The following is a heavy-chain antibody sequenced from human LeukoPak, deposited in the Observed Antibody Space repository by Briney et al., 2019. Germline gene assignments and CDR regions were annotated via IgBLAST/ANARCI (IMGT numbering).Heavy chain of an antibody. CDR3: ARDFRSGYSPQDYYYYYMDV. Sequence: GASVKVSCKASGYTFTSYYMHWVRQAPGQGLEWMGIINPSGGSTSYAQKFQGRVTMTRDMSTSTVYMELSSLRSEDTAVYYCARDFRSGYSPQDYYYYYMDVWGKGTTVTVSS. D-gene: IGHD3-3*01. J-gene: IGHJ6*03. V-gene: IGHV1-46*01. CDR1: GYTFTSYY. CDR2: INPSGGST.